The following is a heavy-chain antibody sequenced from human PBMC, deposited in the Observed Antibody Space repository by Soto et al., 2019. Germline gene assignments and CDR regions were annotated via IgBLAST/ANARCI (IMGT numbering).Heavy chain of an antibody. V-gene: IGHV6-1*01. Sequence: SQTLSLTCGICGDSVSNNGATWNWIRQSPSRGLEWLGRAYYRSRWLYDYATSVRGRISVKPDTSKNQVSLQLNAVTPEDTAVYYCARDPPDCNSGFDSGGQGTMVTVSS. CDR1: GDSVSNNGAT. J-gene: IGHJ1*01. D-gene: IGHD1-26*01. CDR3: ARDPPDCNSGFDS. CDR2: AYYRSRWLY.